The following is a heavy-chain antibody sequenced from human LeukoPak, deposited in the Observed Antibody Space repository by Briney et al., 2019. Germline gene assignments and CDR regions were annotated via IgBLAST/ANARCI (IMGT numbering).Heavy chain of an antibody. CDR1: GGSISSSSYY. Sequence: SETLSLTCTVSGGSISSSSYYWGWIRQPPGKGLEWIGSIYYSGSTYYNPSLKSRVTISVDTSKNQFSLKLSSVTAADTAVYYCASISVDIAMVNYWGQGTLVTVSS. CDR3: ASISVDIAMVNY. CDR2: IYYSGST. J-gene: IGHJ4*02. V-gene: IGHV4-39*01. D-gene: IGHD5-18*01.